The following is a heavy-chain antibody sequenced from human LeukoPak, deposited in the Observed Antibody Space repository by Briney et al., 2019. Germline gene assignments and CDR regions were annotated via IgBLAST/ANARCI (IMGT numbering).Heavy chain of an antibody. CDR1: SGAVDSSDYY. D-gene: IGHD3-22*01. CDR2: ISHTGGT. Sequence: SQTLSLTCTVSSGAVDSSDYYWTWIRQPPGKGLEWIGYISHTGGTYYNSSLLSRVTISLDKSKNQFFLTLGSVTAADTAVYYCARDGSYDSFDYWGQGTLVTVSS. CDR3: ARDGSYDSFDY. V-gene: IGHV4-30-2*01. J-gene: IGHJ4*02.